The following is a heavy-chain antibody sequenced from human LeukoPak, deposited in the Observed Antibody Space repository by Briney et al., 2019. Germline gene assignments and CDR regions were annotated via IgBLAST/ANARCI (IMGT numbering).Heavy chain of an antibody. CDR1: GYTFTSYY. V-gene: IGHV1-2*02. CDR2: INPNSGGT. J-gene: IGHJ3*02. D-gene: IGHD3-9*01. Sequence: ASVKVSCKASGYTFTSYYMHWVRQAPGQGLEWMGWINPNSGGTNYAQKFQGRVTMTRDTSISTAYMELSRLRSDDTAVYYCARDLRLLTGYSPPHDAFDIWGQGTMVTVSS. CDR3: ARDLRLLTGYSPPHDAFDI.